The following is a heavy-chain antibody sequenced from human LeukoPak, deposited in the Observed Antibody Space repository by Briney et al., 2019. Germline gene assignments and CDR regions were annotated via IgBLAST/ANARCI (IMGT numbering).Heavy chain of an antibody. V-gene: IGHV3-21*01. CDR1: GFTFSSYA. J-gene: IGHJ3*02. CDR2: ISSSSIYI. Sequence: RSGGSLRLSCAASGFTFSSYAMNWVRQAPGKGLEWVSSISSSSIYIYYADSVKGRFTISRDNAKNSLYLQMNSLRAEDTAVYYCARGASVVAGSDDAFDIWGQGTMVTVSS. D-gene: IGHD6-19*01. CDR3: ARGASVVAGSDDAFDI.